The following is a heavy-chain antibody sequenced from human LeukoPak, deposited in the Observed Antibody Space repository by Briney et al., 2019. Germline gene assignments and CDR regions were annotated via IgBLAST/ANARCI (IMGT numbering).Heavy chain of an antibody. V-gene: IGHV4-38-2*02. Sequence: SETLSLTCTVSGGSISSGYYWGWIRQPPGKGLEWIGSIYHSGSTYYNPSLKSRVTISVDTSKNQFSLKLSSVTAADTAVYYCARDLGSGSYYDDYWGQGTLVTVSS. J-gene: IGHJ4*02. D-gene: IGHD3-10*01. CDR3: ARDLGSGSYYDDY. CDR2: IYHSGST. CDR1: GGSISSGYY.